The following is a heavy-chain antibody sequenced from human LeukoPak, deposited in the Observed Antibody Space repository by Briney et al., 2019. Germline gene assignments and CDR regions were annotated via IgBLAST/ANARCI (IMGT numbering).Heavy chain of an antibody. CDR2: IYYSGST. D-gene: IGHD2-2*01. Sequence: KPSETLSLTCTVSGGSISSSSYYWGWLRPPPGKGLEWVGSIYYSGSTYYNPSIKSPVTISVHTSQYQFSLKLSSVTATALAVYYCARLFSGGVVPAAKGGSWFDHWGQGTLVTVSS. CDR1: GGSISSSSYY. J-gene: IGHJ5*02. CDR3: ARLFSGGVVPAAKGGSWFDH. V-gene: IGHV4-39*01.